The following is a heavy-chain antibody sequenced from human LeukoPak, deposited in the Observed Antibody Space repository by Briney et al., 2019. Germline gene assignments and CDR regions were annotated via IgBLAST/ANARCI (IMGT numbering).Heavy chain of an antibody. CDR2: IKQDGSEK. V-gene: IGHV3-7*01. J-gene: IGHJ6*03. CDR1: GFTFSSYW. CDR3: ARERAAAGTYYYYMDV. D-gene: IGHD6-13*01. Sequence: GGSLRHSCAASGFTFSSYWMSWVRQAPGKGLEWVANIKQDGSEKYYVDSVKGRFTISRDNAKNSLYLQMNSLRAEDTAVYYCARERAAAGTYYYYMDVWGKGTTVTVSS.